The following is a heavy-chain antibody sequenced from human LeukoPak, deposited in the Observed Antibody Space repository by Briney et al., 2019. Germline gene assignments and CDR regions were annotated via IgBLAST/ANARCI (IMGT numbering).Heavy chain of an antibody. CDR2: ISYDESNK. D-gene: IGHD3-22*01. CDR1: GFTFSNYG. J-gene: IGHJ3*02. Sequence: QPGGSLRLSCVASGFTFSNYGMHWVRQAPGKGLEWVAAISYDESNKYYGDSVKGRFTISRDNSKKTLYLQMRSLRAEDTAVYYCANPITMIVADTFDIWGQGTMVTVSS. V-gene: IGHV3-30*18. CDR3: ANPITMIVADTFDI.